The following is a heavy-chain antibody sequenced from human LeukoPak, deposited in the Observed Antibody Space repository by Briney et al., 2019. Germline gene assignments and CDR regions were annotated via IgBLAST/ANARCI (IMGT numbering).Heavy chain of an antibody. CDR3: ASLRGSYSFYYYYMDV. D-gene: IGHD3-16*01. CDR2: IYSGGST. CDR1: GFTVSSNY. Sequence: PGGSLRLSCAASGFTVSSNYMSWVRQAPGKGLEWVSVIYSGGSTYYAVSVKGRFTISRDNSKNTLYLQMNSLRAEDTAVYYCASLRGSYSFYYYYMDVWGKGTTVTVSS. V-gene: IGHV3-53*01. J-gene: IGHJ6*03.